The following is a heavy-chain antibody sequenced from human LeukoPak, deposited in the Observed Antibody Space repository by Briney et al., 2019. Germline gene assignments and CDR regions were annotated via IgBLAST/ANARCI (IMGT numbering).Heavy chain of an antibody. J-gene: IGHJ6*03. D-gene: IGHD5-24*01. V-gene: IGHV3-23*01. CDR2: ISGGGGRT. Sequence: GGSLRLSCERSGLTFSSFAMTWVSRAPGEGLEWVSAISGGGGRTYYAESVKGRFTVSRDNSNKRVYLQMDSLRVEDTAVYYCAKDLDGDYYYYYMDVWGNGTTVIVSS. CDR3: AKDLDGDYYYYYMDV. CDR1: GLTFSSFA.